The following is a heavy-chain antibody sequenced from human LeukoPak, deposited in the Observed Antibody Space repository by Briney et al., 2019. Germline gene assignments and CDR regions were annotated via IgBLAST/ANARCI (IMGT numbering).Heavy chain of an antibody. Sequence: SETLSLTCTASGCSISNYYWSWIRQPPGKGLEWIGYIYYSGSSNYNPSLKSRVTISVDMSKNQYSLKVSSVTAADTAVYYCARELWDVPDVWGQGTTVTVSS. J-gene: IGHJ6*02. CDR1: GCSISNYY. D-gene: IGHD1-26*01. CDR3: ARELWDVPDV. CDR2: IYYSGSS. V-gene: IGHV4-59*01.